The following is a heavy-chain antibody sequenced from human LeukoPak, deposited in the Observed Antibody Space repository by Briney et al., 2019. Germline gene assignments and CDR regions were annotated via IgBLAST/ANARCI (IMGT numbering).Heavy chain of an antibody. V-gene: IGHV3-21*04. CDR3: AKPTTSSAPYDAFDI. D-gene: IGHD2-2*01. Sequence: GGSLRLSCAASGFTFSSYSMNWVRQAPGKGLEWVSSISSSSSYIYYADSVKGRFTISRDNAKNSLYLQMNSLRAEDTALYYCAKPTTSSAPYDAFDIWGQGTMVTVSS. J-gene: IGHJ3*02. CDR1: GFTFSSYS. CDR2: ISSSSSYI.